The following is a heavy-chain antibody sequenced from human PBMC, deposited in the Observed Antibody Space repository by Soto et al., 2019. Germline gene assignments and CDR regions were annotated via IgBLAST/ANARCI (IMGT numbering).Heavy chain of an antibody. V-gene: IGHV5-51*01. Sequence: PGESLKISCKGSGYTFTNYWIAWVRQMPGRGLEWMGIIYPGDSDTRYSPSFQGLVTISADKSTSIVYVQWSSLKASDTAMYYCARVTYDFVSRGYHYDMVFRGAGITVSVSS. CDR3: ARVTYDFVSRGYHYDMVF. CDR2: IYPGDSDT. CDR1: GYTFTNYW. J-gene: IGHJ6*04. D-gene: IGHD3-22*01.